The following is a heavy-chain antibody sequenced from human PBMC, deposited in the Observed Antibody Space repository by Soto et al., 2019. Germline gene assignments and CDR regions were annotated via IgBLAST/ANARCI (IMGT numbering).Heavy chain of an antibody. CDR2: ISSSSSYI. CDR3: ARRRSSWYYYGMDV. D-gene: IGHD6-13*01. J-gene: IGHJ6*02. V-gene: IGHV3-21*01. Sequence: VGSLRLSCAASGFTFSSYSMNWVRQAPGKGLEWVSSISSSSSYIYYADSVKGRFTISRDNAKNSLYLQMNSLRAEDTAVYYCARRRSSWYYYGMDVWGQGTTVTVSS. CDR1: GFTFSSYS.